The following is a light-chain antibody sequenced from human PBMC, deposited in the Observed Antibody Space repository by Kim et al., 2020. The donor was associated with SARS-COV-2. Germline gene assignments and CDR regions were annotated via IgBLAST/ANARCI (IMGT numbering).Light chain of an antibody. V-gene: IGKV1-12*01. CDR3: QQANSFPPLT. Sequence: IQLTQSPSSVSASVGDRVTITCRASQDINTWLGWYQQKPGKAPKLLIYGASNLQSGVPSRFSGSGSGTDFTLTISSLQPDDCATYYCQQANSFPPLTFGQGTKVDIK. CDR1: QDINTW. CDR2: GAS. J-gene: IGKJ1*01.